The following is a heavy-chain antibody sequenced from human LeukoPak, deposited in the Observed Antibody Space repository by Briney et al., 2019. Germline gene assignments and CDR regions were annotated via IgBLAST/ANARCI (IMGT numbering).Heavy chain of an antibody. Sequence: GGSLRLSCPASGFTFSSYAMSWVRQAPGKGLEWVSAINGSGGSTYYADPVKGRFPISRHNSKNTLYLQMNPLTAHDTAVYHCPKHLLPVVINFGYYFDYWRQATLVTVPS. J-gene: IGHJ4*02. CDR2: INGSGGST. CDR1: GFTFSSYA. D-gene: IGHD3-22*01. V-gene: IGHV3-23*01. CDR3: PKHLLPVVINFGYYFDY.